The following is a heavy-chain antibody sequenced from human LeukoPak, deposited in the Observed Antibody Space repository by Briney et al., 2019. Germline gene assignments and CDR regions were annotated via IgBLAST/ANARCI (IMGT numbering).Heavy chain of an antibody. CDR2: IYYSGST. J-gene: IGHJ2*01. CDR1: GGSISSGGYY. CDR3: ARGDYYVRKSPGGENSNHYWYFDL. Sequence: SQTLSLTCTVSGGSISSGGYYWSWIRQHPGKGLEWIGYIYYSGSTYYNPSLKSRVTISVDTSKNQFSLKLSSVTAADTAVYYCARGDYYVRKSPGGENSNHYWYFDLWGRGTLVTVSS. D-gene: IGHD3-10*02. V-gene: IGHV4-30-4*08.